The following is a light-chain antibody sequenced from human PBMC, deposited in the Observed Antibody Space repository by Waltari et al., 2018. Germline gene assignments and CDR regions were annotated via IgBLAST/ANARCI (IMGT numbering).Light chain of an antibody. CDR3: AAWDDNLTGPL. Sequence: SVLTQPPSASGTPGQTVTIPCSGSSSNIGGNFVYWYQQLPGMAPQPLIYTNTPGPAGAPDRFSGSKSGTSASLAISGLRSDDEAEYYCAAWDDNLTGPLFGGGTKVTVL. CDR1: SSNIGGNF. CDR2: TNT. J-gene: IGLJ3*02. V-gene: IGLV1-47*01.